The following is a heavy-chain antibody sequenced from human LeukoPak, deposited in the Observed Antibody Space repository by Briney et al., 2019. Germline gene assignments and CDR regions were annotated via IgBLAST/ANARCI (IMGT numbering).Heavy chain of an antibody. CDR2: ISYDGSNK. CDR3: AKADGDSPGYYYYGMDV. J-gene: IGHJ6*02. D-gene: IGHD4-17*01. V-gene: IGHV3-30*18. CDR1: GFTFSSYG. Sequence: GGSLRPSCAASGFTFSSYGMHWVRQAPGKGLEWVAVISYDGSNKYYADSVKGRFTISRDNSKNTLYLQMNSLRAEDTAVYYCAKADGDSPGYYYYGMDVWGQGTTVTVSS.